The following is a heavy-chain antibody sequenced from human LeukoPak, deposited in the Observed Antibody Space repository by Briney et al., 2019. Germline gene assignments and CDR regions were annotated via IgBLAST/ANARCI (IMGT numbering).Heavy chain of an antibody. CDR1: GVSISAYY. CDR2: INHSGST. Sequence: SETLSLTCSVSGVSISAYYRSWIRQPPGKGLEWIGEINHSGSTNYNPSLKSRVTISVDTSKNQFSLKLSSVTAADTAVYYCARVPPHYDFWSGSTFDYWGQGTLVTVSS. J-gene: IGHJ4*02. V-gene: IGHV4-34*01. D-gene: IGHD3-3*01. CDR3: ARVPPHYDFWSGSTFDY.